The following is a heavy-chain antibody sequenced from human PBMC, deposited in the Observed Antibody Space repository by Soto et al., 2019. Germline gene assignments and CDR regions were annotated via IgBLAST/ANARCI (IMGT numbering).Heavy chain of an antibody. V-gene: IGHV4-4*02. CDR3: ARTAPGGSSSRPNWFDP. CDR2: IYHSGST. J-gene: IGHJ5*02. Sequence: ASETLSLTCAVSGGSISSSNWWSWVRQPPGKGLEWIGEIYHSGSTNYNPSLNSRVTISVDKSNNQFSLKLSSVTAADTAVYYCARTAPGGSSSRPNWFDPRGQGTLVTVYS. D-gene: IGHD2-15*01. CDR1: GGSISSSNW.